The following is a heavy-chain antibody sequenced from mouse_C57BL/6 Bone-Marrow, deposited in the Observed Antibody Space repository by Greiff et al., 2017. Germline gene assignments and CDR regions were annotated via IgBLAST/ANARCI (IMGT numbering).Heavy chain of an antibody. D-gene: IGHD2-4*01. Sequence: VQLQQSGAELARPGASVKLSCKASGYTFTSYGISWVKQRTGQGLEWIGEINPRSGNTYYNEKFKGKATLTADKSSSTAYMELRSLTSEDSAVYFCARLRLRRSWYFDVWGTGTTVTVSS. V-gene: IGHV1-81*01. CDR2: INPRSGNT. CDR3: ARLRLRRSWYFDV. J-gene: IGHJ1*03. CDR1: GYTFTSYG.